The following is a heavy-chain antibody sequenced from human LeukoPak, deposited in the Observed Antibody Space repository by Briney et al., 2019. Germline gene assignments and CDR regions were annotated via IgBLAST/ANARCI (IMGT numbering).Heavy chain of an antibody. CDR3: ARIWDGYSGSDY. V-gene: IGHV3-30-3*01. D-gene: IGHD1-26*01. CDR1: GFTFSGYP. CDR2: ISYDGSNK. Sequence: GGSLRLSCAASGFTFSGYPIHWVRQAPGKGLEWVAVISYDGSNKYYADSVKGRFTISRDNSKNTLYLQMNSLRAEGTAVYYCARIWDGYSGSDYWGQGTLVTVSS. J-gene: IGHJ4*02.